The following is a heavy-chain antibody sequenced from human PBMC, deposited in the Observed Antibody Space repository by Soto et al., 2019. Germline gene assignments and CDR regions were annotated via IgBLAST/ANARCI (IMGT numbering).Heavy chain of an antibody. V-gene: IGHV3-13*05. CDR3: ARDISTGESRAFDI. D-gene: IGHD7-27*01. Sequence: GGSLRLSCAASGFTFSSYDMHWVRQATGKGLEWVSAIGTAGDPYYPGSVKGRFTISRENAKNSLYLQMNSLSAGDTAVYYCARDISTGESRAFDIWGQGTMVTVSS. CDR2: IGTAGDP. CDR1: GFTFSSYD. J-gene: IGHJ3*02.